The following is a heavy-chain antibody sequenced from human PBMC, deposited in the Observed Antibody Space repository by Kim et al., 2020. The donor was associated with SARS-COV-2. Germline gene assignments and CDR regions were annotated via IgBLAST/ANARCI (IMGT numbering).Heavy chain of an antibody. J-gene: IGHJ4*02. CDR3: ARAPYCTTGSCYDDS. V-gene: IGHV3-48*03. D-gene: IGHD2-15*01. CDR1: GFTFSNFE. Sequence: GGSLRLSCAASGFTFSNFEMNWVRQAPGKGLEWLSYIAGSGSSIYYADSVKGRFTISRDNANNSLYLQMSSLRAEDTAVYYCARAPYCTTGSCYDDSWGQGTLVTVSS. CDR2: IAGSGSSI.